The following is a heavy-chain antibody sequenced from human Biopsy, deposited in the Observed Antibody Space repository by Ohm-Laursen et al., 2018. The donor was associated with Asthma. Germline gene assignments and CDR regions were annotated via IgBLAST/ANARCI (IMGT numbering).Heavy chain of an antibody. V-gene: IGHV3-53*01. CDR3: ARGDSSGWSHYYFDY. CDR2: IYSGGTS. J-gene: IGHJ4*02. CDR1: GFAVSRDH. Sequence: GSLRLSCAASGFAVSRDHMFWVRQAPGKGLEWVSVIYSGGTSHTADSVRGRFTIPRDYSKNTLYLQMHSLRAEDTAVYYCARGDSSGWSHYYFDYWAREPWSPSPQ. D-gene: IGHD6-19*01.